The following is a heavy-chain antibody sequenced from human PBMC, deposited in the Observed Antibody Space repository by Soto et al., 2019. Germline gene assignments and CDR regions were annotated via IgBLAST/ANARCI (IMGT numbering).Heavy chain of an antibody. D-gene: IGHD3-16*01. CDR1: GGPISSYY. Sequence: PSETLSLTCTVSGGPISSYYSTWFRQPPGKGLEWIGYVYYSGGTNYNPSLQSRVTISVDTSKSQFSLNLSSVTAADAAIYYCARDYDRWGEDWFDPWGQGTLVTVSS. CDR3: ARDYDRWGEDWFDP. CDR2: VYYSGGT. V-gene: IGHV4-59*01. J-gene: IGHJ5*02.